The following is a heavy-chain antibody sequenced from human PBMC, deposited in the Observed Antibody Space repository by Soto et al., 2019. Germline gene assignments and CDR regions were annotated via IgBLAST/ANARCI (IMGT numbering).Heavy chain of an antibody. CDR2: IYYSGST. CDR1: GGSISSGGYY. V-gene: IGHV4-31*03. J-gene: IGHJ5*02. D-gene: IGHD6-13*01. CDR3: ARAKKGIAAAENWFDP. Sequence: SETLSLTCTVSGGSISSGGYYWSWIRQHPGRGLEWIGYIYYSGSTYYNPSLKSRVTISVDTSKNQFSLKLSSVTAADTAVYYCARAKKGIAAAENWFDPWGQGTLVTVSS.